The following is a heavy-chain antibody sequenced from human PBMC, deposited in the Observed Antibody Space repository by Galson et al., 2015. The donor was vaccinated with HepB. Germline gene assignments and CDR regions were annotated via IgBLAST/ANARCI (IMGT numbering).Heavy chain of an antibody. CDR1: GFIFSSYS. J-gene: IGHJ6*02. D-gene: IGHD3-16*01. CDR2: ISSSSSYI. CDR3: AAYAQSYYYYGMDV. V-gene: IGHV3-21*01. Sequence: SLRLSCAASGFIFSSYSMNWVRQAPGKGLEWVSSISSSSSYIYYADSVKGRFTISRDNAKNSLSLQMNSLRAEETAVYYCAAYAQSYYYYGMDVWGQGTTVTVSS.